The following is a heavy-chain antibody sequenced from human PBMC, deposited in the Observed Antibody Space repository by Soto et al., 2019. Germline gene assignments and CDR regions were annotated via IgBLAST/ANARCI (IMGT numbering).Heavy chain of an antibody. J-gene: IGHJ4*02. CDR2: VYGSDDK. V-gene: IGHV2-5*04. D-gene: IGHD1-1*01. CDR3: VRRYDPYHFNY. CDR1: GFSLTTSAVA. Sequence: QITLQESGPTLVKPTQTLTLTCTFSGFSLTTSAVAVGWIRQPPGRALEWLAIVYGSDDKFYSPSLRSRLTITKDNSKNQVVLTLTDMDPVDTGTYFCVRRYDPYHFNYWGQGTLVTVSS.